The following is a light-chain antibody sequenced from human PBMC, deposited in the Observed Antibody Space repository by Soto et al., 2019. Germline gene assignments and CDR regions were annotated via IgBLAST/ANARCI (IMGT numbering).Light chain of an antibody. CDR1: SSDVGNYKY. J-gene: IGLJ1*01. V-gene: IGLV2-14*03. CDR3: FSYTSSGTYV. Sequence: QSALTPPASVSGSPGQSITMSCTGTSSDVGNYKYVSWYQQHPGKAPKLMIYDVSNRPSGVSNRFSGSKSGNTASLTISGLQAEDETDYYCFSYTSSGTYVFGTGTKVTVL. CDR2: DVS.